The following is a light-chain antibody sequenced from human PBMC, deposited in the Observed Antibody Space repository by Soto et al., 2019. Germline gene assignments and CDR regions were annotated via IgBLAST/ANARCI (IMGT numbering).Light chain of an antibody. J-gene: IGLJ1*01. CDR3: SSYTNINTRGCV. Sequence: QSALTQPASVSGSPGQSITISCTGTSGDIGSYNRVSWYHQHPGKAPKLIIYEVTDRPSGVSNRFSGSKSGNTASLTISGRQAEDEAEYYCSSYTNINTRGCVFGTGTKLTVL. CDR2: EVT. CDR1: SGDIGSYNR. V-gene: IGLV2-14*01.